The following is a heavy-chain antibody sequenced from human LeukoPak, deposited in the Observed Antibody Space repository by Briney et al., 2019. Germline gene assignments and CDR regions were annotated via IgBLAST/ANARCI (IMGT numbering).Heavy chain of an antibody. D-gene: IGHD3-22*01. J-gene: IGHJ3*02. Sequence: GGSLRLSGAASGFTFSNAWMSWVRQAPGKGLDWVGRMKSQADGGRTDYAALVKGRVTISREDAQHTRYLQMNSLKTEDTAVYYCVVITRGGAFDIGGQGTIVSVS. CDR1: GFTFSNAW. CDR3: VVITRGGAFDI. V-gene: IGHV3-15*01. CDR2: MKSQADGGRT.